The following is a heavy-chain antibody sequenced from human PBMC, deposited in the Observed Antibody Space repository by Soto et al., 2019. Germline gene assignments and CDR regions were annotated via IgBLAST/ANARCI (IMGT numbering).Heavy chain of an antibody. J-gene: IGHJ4*02. CDR2: INPSGGST. Sequence: VASVKVSCKASGYTFTSYYMHWVRQAPGQGLEWMGIINPSGGSTSYAQKFQGRVTMTRDTSTSTVYMELSSLRSEDTAVYYCARGTYYDFWSGYPRFDYWGQGTLVTVSS. CDR3: ARGTYYDFWSGYPRFDY. CDR1: GYTFTSYY. D-gene: IGHD3-3*01. V-gene: IGHV1-46*01.